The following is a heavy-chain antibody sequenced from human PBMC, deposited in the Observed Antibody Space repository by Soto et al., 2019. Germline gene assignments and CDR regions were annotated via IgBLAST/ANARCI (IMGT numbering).Heavy chain of an antibody. Sequence: PGGSLRLSCAASGFTFSSYWMSWVRQAPGKGLEWVANIKQDGSEKYYVDSVKGRFTISRDNAKNSLYLQMNSLRAEDTAVYYCARDPKYSRELVRPEYFQHWGQGTLVTVSS. CDR3: ARDPKYSRELVRPEYFQH. D-gene: IGHD6-6*01. CDR1: GFTFSSYW. J-gene: IGHJ1*01. V-gene: IGHV3-7*05. CDR2: IKQDGSEK.